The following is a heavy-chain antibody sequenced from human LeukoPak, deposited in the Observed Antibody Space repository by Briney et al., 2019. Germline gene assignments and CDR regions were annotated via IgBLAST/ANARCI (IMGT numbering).Heavy chain of an antibody. CDR2: IYSGGST. Sequence: GRSVSLSCAAYGFTVSSNYMRWVSQAPGKGREWVSVIYSGGSTYSADSVKGRFTISRDNSKNTLYLQMNSLRAEDTAVYYCARGVPAAPNWFDPWGQGTLVTVSS. V-gene: IGHV3-66*01. CDR3: ARGVPAAPNWFDP. D-gene: IGHD2-2*01. CDR1: GFTVSSNY. J-gene: IGHJ5*02.